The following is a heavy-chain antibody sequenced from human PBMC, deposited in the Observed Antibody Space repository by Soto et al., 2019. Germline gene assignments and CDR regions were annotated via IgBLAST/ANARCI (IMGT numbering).Heavy chain of an antibody. D-gene: IGHD6-6*01. J-gene: IGHJ5*02. CDR3: ARGSFSSTSSWFDP. Sequence: QVQLQESGPGLVKPSQTLSLTCTVSGGSITSGAYYWTWIRQPPGKGLEWIGYTYFSGTTYYNPSFQSRLTISVDTSKNQFSLKLNSVTAADTAVYYCARGSFSSTSSWFDPWGQGTLVTVSS. V-gene: IGHV4-31*03. CDR1: GGSITSGAYY. CDR2: TYFSGTT.